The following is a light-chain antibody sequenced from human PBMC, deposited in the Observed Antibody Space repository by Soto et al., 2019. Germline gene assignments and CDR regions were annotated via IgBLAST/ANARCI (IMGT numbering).Light chain of an antibody. Sequence: QSVLTQPASVSGSPGQSIKISCTGTSSDIGAYNYVSWFQHHPGKAPKVVIYEVTNRPSGVSSRFSGSKSGNTAYLIISGLRAEDEAYFYCSSFSTTNRWVFGGGTKLTVL. J-gene: IGLJ3*02. CDR2: EVT. CDR1: SSDIGAYNY. V-gene: IGLV2-14*01. CDR3: SSFSTTNRWV.